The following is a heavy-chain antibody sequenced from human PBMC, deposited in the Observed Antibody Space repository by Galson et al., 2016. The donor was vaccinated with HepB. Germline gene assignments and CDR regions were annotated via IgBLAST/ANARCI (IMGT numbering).Heavy chain of an antibody. CDR2: ISFDGNNK. D-gene: IGHD5-18*01. V-gene: IGHV3-30*18. J-gene: IGHJ6*03. CDR3: AKDSRGYWAYYNYYYMDV. CDR1: GFTFNSYG. Sequence: SLRLSCAASGFTFNSYGMHWVRQAPGKGLEWLAFISFDGNNKHYADSVKGRFTISRDKSTKTLYLHMNSLRVEDTALYYCAKDSRGYWAYYNYYYMDVGGQGTLVTVSS.